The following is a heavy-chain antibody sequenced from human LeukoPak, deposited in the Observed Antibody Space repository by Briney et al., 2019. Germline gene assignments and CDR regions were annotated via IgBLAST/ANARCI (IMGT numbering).Heavy chain of an antibody. CDR2: ISSSGST. J-gene: IGHJ3*02. V-gene: IGHV4-61*02. CDR3: ARGPYSYDSSGAFDI. D-gene: IGHD3-22*01. CDR1: GDSISSGDYY. Sequence: SETLSLTCTVSGDSISSGDYYRSWIRQPAGTGLEWIGRISSSGSTNYNPSLKSRVTISVDTSKNQFSLKLSSVTAADTAVYFCARGPYSYDSSGAFDIWGQGTMVTVSS.